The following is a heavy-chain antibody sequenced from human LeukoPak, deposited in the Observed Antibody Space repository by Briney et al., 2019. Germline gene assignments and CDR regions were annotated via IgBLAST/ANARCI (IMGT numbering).Heavy chain of an antibody. CDR2: ISAYNRDT. Sequence: ASVKVSFKASGYTFTSYGISWVRQAPGQGLEWVGWISAYNRDTNYAQKVQGRVTLTTDTSTTTAYMELRSLRSDDTAVYYCERDTSVGPHFVYWGQGTLVTVAS. V-gene: IGHV1-18*01. CDR3: ERDTSVGPHFVY. J-gene: IGHJ4*02. CDR1: GYTFTSYG.